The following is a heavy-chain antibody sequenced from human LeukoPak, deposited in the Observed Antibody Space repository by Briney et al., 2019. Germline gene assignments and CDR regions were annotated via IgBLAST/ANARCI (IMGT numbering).Heavy chain of an antibody. J-gene: IGHJ4*02. V-gene: IGHV4-30-4*08. CDR1: GGSISSGDYY. CDR2: IYYSGST. D-gene: IGHD6-6*01. Sequence: PSQTLSLTCTVSGGSISSGDYYWSWIRQPPGKGLEWIGYIYYSGSTYYNPSLKSRVTISVDTSKNQFSLKLSSVTAADTAVYYCARKSQAARRVNFDYWGQGTLVTVSS. CDR3: ARKSQAARRVNFDY.